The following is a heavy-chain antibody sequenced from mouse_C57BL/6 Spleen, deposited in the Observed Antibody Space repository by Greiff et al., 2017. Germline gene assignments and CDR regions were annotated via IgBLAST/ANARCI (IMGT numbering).Heavy chain of an antibody. Sequence: QVQLQQSGPELVKPGASVKISCKASGYAFSSSWMNWVKQRPGKGLEWIGRIYPGDGDTNYNGKFKGKATLTADKSSSSAYMQLSSLTSEDSAVYFGARGTAQAHYYAMDYWGQGTSVTVSS. CDR2: IYPGDGDT. D-gene: IGHD3-2*02. CDR3: ARGTAQAHYYAMDY. CDR1: GYAFSSSW. J-gene: IGHJ4*01. V-gene: IGHV1-82*01.